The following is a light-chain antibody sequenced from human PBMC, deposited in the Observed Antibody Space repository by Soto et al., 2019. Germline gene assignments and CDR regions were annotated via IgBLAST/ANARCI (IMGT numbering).Light chain of an antibody. V-gene: IGKV3-20*01. Sequence: EIVLTQSPGTLSLSPGERATLSCRASQSVSSSYLAWYQRKPGQAPRLLIYGASSRATGIPDRFSGSGSGTDFTLTISRLEPEDFAVYYCRQYGSSPTWTFGQGTKVDIK. CDR3: RQYGSSPTWT. CDR1: QSVSSSY. J-gene: IGKJ1*01. CDR2: GAS.